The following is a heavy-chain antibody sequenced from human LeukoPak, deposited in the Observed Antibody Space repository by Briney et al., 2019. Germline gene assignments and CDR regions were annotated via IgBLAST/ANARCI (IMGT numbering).Heavy chain of an antibody. CDR1: GYTFTSYG. CDR2: ISAYNGNT. J-gene: IGHJ6*02. D-gene: IGHD3-10*01. CDR3: ARGVRPFVELFLTYYYYGMDV. V-gene: IGHV1-18*01. Sequence: ALVKVSCKASGYTFTSYGISWVRQAPGQGLEWMGWISAYNGNTNYAQKLQGRVTMTTDTSTSTAYMELRSLRSDDTAVYYCARGVRPFVELFLTYYYYGMDVWGQGTTVTVSS.